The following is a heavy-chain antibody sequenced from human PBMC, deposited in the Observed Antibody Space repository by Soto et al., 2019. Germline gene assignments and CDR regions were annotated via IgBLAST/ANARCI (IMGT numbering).Heavy chain of an antibody. D-gene: IGHD2-2*03. J-gene: IGHJ6*02. Sequence: GESLKISCKGSRYSFTNYWIGWVRQMPGKGLEWLGIIYPGDSDTRYSPSFQGQVTISADKSISTAYLQWSSLEASDTAMYYCARVSGYCSSTSCWEYYYYGMDVWGQGTKVTVSS. CDR1: RYSFTNYW. CDR3: ARVSGYCSSTSCWEYYYYGMDV. V-gene: IGHV5-51*01. CDR2: IYPGDSDT.